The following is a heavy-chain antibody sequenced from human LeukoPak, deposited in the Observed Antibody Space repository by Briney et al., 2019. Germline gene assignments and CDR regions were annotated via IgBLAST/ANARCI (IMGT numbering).Heavy chain of an antibody. Sequence: GGSLRLSCAASGFTFSSYGMHWVRQAPGKGLEWVAVIWHDGSNKYYADSVKGRFTISRDNSKNTLYLQMNSLRAEDTAVYYCARLYSSSWYLAFDIWGQGTMVTVSS. CDR1: GFTFSSYG. CDR2: IWHDGSNK. CDR3: ARLYSSSWYLAFDI. J-gene: IGHJ3*02. V-gene: IGHV3-33*01. D-gene: IGHD6-13*01.